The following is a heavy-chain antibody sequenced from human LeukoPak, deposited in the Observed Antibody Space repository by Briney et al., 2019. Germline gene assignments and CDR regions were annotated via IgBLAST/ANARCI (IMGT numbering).Heavy chain of an antibody. V-gene: IGHV4-34*01. D-gene: IGHD3-22*01. Sequence: SETLSLTCAVYGGSFSGYYWSWIRQPPGKGLEWIGEINHSGSTNYNPSLKSRVTISVDTSKNQFSLKLSSVTAADTAVYYCARDRYYYDSSARYFDYWGQGTPVTVSS. CDR1: GGSFSGYY. J-gene: IGHJ4*02. CDR2: INHSGST. CDR3: ARDRYYYDSSARYFDY.